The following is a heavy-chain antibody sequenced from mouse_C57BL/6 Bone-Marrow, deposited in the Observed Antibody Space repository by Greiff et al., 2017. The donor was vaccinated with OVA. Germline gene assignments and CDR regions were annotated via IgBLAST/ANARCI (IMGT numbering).Heavy chain of an antibody. Sequence: QVQLQQSGAELVRPGTSVKVSCKASGYAFTNYLIEWVKQRPGQGLEWIGVINPGSGGTNYNEKFKGKATLTADKSSSTAYMQLSSLTSEDSAVYFCARKAQKADYDDPWFAYWGQGTLVTVSA. D-gene: IGHD2-4*01. V-gene: IGHV1-54*01. CDR2: INPGSGGT. CDR1: GYAFTNYL. J-gene: IGHJ3*01. CDR3: ARKAQKADYDDPWFAY.